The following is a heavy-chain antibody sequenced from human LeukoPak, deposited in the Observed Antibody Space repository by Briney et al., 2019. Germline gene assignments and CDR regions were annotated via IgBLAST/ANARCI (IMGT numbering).Heavy chain of an antibody. CDR2: IWNDGSNQ. V-gene: IGHV3-33*08. J-gene: IGHJ4*02. D-gene: IGHD2-2*01. CDR3: ASLGYCSSNSCYEDC. Sequence: GGSLRLSCGVSGFTVSSNYMSWVRQAPGKGLEWVAVIWNDGSNQYYVDSVKGRFTISRDNSKNTLYLQMNSLRAEDTAMYYCASLGYCSSNSCYEDCWGQGTLVTVSS. CDR1: GFTVSSNY.